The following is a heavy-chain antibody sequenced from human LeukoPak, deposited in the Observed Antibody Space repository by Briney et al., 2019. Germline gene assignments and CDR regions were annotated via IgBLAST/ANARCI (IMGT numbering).Heavy chain of an antibody. CDR2: IKQDGSEK. Sequence: PGGSLRHSCAASGFTFSSYWMSWVRQAPGKGLEWVANIKQDGSEKYYVDSVKGRFTISRDNAKNSLYLQMNSLRAEDTAVYYCARDPPGDAFDIWGQGTMVTVSS. CDR1: GFTFSSYW. J-gene: IGHJ3*02. CDR3: ARDPPGDAFDI. V-gene: IGHV3-7*03.